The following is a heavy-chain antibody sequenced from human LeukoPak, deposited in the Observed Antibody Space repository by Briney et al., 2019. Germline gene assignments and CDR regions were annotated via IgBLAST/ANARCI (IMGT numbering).Heavy chain of an antibody. Sequence: SVKVSCKASGGTFSSYAVSWVRQAPGQGLEWMGGIIPIFGTANYAQKFQGRVTITADESTSTAYMELSSLRSEDTAVYYCARRDQQPGGDWFDPWGQGTLVTVSS. V-gene: IGHV1-69*13. J-gene: IGHJ5*02. CDR1: GGTFSSYA. CDR3: ARRDQQPGGDWFDP. CDR2: IIPIFGTA. D-gene: IGHD6-13*01.